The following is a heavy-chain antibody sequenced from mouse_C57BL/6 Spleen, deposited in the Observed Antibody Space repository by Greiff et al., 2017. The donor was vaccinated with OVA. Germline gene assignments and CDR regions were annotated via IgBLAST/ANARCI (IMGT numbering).Heavy chain of an antibody. J-gene: IGHJ3*01. CDR1: GYTFTSYG. Sequence: QVQLQQSGAELARPGASVKLSCKASGYTFTSYGISWVKQSTGQGLEWIGEIYPRSGNTYYNEKFKGKATLTADKSSSTAYMELRGLPSEDSAVYFCASEGYDGFAYWGQGTLVTVSA. CDR2: IYPRSGNT. CDR3: ASEGYDGFAY. D-gene: IGHD2-2*01. V-gene: IGHV1-81*01.